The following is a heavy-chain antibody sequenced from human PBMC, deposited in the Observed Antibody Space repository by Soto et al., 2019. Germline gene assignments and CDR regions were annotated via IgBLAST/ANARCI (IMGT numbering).Heavy chain of an antibody. CDR2: FIPVYRTL. Sequence: SVKVSCKASGGSFGKSAINWVRQTPGQGLERLGGFIPVYRTLNYAQKFQGRVTITADESTGTAYMTLSSLASDDTAVYYCATGVIWIGYFTVDSWGQGTRVTVSS. CDR1: GGSFGKSA. D-gene: IGHD3-3*01. CDR3: ATGVIWIGYFTVDS. V-gene: IGHV1-69*13. J-gene: IGHJ4*02.